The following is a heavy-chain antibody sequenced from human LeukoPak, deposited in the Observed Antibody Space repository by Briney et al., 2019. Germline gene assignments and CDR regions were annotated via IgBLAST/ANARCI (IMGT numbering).Heavy chain of an antibody. CDR3: ACTLTFDN. D-gene: IGHD2-2*01. Sequence: GGSLRLSCAASGFTFSNYWMTWVRQVPGKGLEWVASIKEDGSDRYNVDSVKGRFTISRDNAKNSLSLQMSSLRAEDTAVYYCACTLTFDNWGLGILVTVSS. CDR2: IKEDGSDR. J-gene: IGHJ3*02. V-gene: IGHV3-7*01. CDR1: GFTFSNYW.